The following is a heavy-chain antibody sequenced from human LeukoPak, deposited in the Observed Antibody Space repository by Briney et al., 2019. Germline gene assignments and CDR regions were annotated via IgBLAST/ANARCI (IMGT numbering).Heavy chain of an antibody. Sequence: ASVKVSCKASGYTFTGYYMHWVRQAPGQGLEWMGRINPNSGGTNYAQKFQGRVTMTRDTSISTAYMELSRLRSDDTAVYYCAKNTLYHDSSGYYDYWGQGTLVTVSS. D-gene: IGHD3-22*01. CDR3: AKNTLYHDSSGYYDY. J-gene: IGHJ4*02. V-gene: IGHV1-2*06. CDR2: INPNSGGT. CDR1: GYTFTGYY.